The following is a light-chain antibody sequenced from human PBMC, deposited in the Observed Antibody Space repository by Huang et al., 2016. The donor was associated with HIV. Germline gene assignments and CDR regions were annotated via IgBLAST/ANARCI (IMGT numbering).Light chain of an antibody. CDR1: QSMNKY. J-gene: IGKJ2*01. V-gene: IGKV1-39*01. CDR2: GAS. CDR3: QQSYKAPRT. Sequence: DIQMTQSPSSLSASVGDRVIISCRASQSMNKYLNWYQQMPGKAPKLLIYGASTLQRGVSSRFSGSVSGTDFTLTIGSLQPEDAATYYCQQSYKAPRTFGQGTLLEI.